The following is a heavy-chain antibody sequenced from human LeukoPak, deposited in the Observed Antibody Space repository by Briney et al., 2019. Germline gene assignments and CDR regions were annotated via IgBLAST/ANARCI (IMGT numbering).Heavy chain of an antibody. CDR3: AREAYYDFWSGLATPRSFDP. J-gene: IGHJ5*02. V-gene: IGHV3-7*01. CDR1: GFTFSSYW. Sequence: GGSLRLSCAASGFTFSSYWMSWVRQAPGKGLEWVANIKQDGSEKYYVDSVKGRFTISRDNAKNSLYLQMNSLRAEDTAVYYCAREAYYDFWSGLATPRSFDPWGQGTLVTVSS. D-gene: IGHD3-3*01. CDR2: IKQDGSEK.